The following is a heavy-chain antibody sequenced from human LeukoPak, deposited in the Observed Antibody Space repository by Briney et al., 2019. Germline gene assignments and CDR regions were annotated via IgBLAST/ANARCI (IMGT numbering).Heavy chain of an antibody. V-gene: IGHV4-39*01. CDR3: ASYSSRHRSDGDAFDI. CDR1: GGSISSSSYY. Sequence: SETLSLTCTVSGGSISSSSYYWGWIRQPPGKGLEWIGSIYYSGSTYYNPSLKSRVTISVDTSKNQFSLKLSSVTAADTAVYYCASYSSRHRSDGDAFDIWGQGTKVTVSS. J-gene: IGHJ3*02. D-gene: IGHD2-2*01. CDR2: IYYSGST.